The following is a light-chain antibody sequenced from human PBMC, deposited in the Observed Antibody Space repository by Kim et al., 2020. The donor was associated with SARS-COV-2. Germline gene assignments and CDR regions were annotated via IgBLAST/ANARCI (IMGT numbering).Light chain of an antibody. V-gene: IGLV4-69*01. CDR1: SGHSSYA. CDR3: QTWGTDTHVV. CDR2: LNSDGSH. J-gene: IGLJ2*01. Sequence: QLVLTQSPSASASLGASVRLTCTLSSGHSSYAIAWHQQRPEKGPRYLMKLNSDGSHNKGDGIPDRFSGSSSGAERYLTISSLQSEDEADYYCQTWGTDTHVVFGGGTQLTVL.